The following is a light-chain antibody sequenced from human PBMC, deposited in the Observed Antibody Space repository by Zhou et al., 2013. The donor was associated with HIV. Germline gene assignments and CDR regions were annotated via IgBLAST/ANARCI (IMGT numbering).Light chain of an antibody. CDR2: KAS. CDR3: QQYDNLLLFT. Sequence: DIQMTQSPSTLSASVGDRVTITCRASQSISKWLAWYQQKPGKAPNLLIYKASNLESGVPSRFSGSGSGTEFTLTIRRLEPEDFATYYCQQYDNLLLFTFGPGTKVDIK. V-gene: IGKV1-5*03. CDR1: QSISKW. J-gene: IGKJ3*01.